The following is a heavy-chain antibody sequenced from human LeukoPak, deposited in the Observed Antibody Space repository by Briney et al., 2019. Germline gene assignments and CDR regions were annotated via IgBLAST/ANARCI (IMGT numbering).Heavy chain of an antibody. J-gene: IGHJ4*02. Sequence: KPGGSLRLSCVASGFTFSDFCMSWIRQAPGKGLEWVAYISTTSSYTNYAASVKGRFTISRDNAKNSLYLHMTGLRAEDTAVYYCTRDTEWALDYWGQGTLVTVSS. CDR1: GFTFSDFC. D-gene: IGHD3-3*01. CDR2: ISTTSSYT. V-gene: IGHV3-11*06. CDR3: TRDTEWALDY.